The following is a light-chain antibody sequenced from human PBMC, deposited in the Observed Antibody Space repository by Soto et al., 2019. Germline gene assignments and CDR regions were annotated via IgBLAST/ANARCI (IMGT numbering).Light chain of an antibody. Sequence: QSALTQPASVSGSPGQSITISCTGTSSDVGGYNYVSWYQQHPGKAPKLMIYEVSNRPSGVSNRFSGSKSGNTASLTISGLQGEDEADYDCSSYTSSSTTWVFGGGTKLTVL. J-gene: IGLJ3*02. V-gene: IGLV2-14*01. CDR1: SSDVGGYNY. CDR3: SSYTSSSTTWV. CDR2: EVS.